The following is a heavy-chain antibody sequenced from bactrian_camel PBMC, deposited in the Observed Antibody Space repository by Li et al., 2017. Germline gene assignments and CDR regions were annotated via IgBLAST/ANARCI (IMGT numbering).Heavy chain of an antibody. CDR3: ATSTYGRIWYWNNY. CDR2: ISSTNNYA. J-gene: IGHJ4*01. CDR1: GSAFSTYY. V-gene: IGHV3-2*01. D-gene: IGHD6*01. Sequence: QVQLVESGGGLVQPGGSLRLSCAASGSAFSTYYMTWVRQAPGKGLDWVSSISSTNNYATYADSVKGRFTISRDNAKNTVYLQMNSLKSEDTALYYCATSTYGRIWYWNNYWGQGTQVTVSS.